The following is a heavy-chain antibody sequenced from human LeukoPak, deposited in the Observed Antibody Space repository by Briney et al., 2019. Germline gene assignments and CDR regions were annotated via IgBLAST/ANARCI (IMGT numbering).Heavy chain of an antibody. CDR1: GFTFSSYA. V-gene: IGHV1-69*13. J-gene: IGHJ4*02. CDR2: IIPIFGTA. CDR3: ARVSDYYDSSGYYMIFDY. D-gene: IGHD3-22*01. Sequence: SVKVSCKASGFTFSSYAISWVRQAPGQGLEWMGGIIPIFGTANYAQKFQGRVTITADESTSTAYMELSSLRSEDTAVYYCARVSDYYDSSGYYMIFDYWGQGALVTVSS.